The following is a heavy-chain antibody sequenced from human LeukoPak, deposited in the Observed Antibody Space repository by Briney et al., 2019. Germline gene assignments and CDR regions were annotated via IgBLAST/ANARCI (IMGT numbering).Heavy chain of an antibody. V-gene: IGHV3-9*01. CDR1: GFTFDDYA. CDR2: ISWNSGSR. Sequence: GRSLRLSCAASGFTFDDYAMHWVRQAPGKGVEWVSGISWNSGSRGYADSVRGRFTISRDTARNSLYLQMNSLRAEDTALYYCAKAGGSSSWSPFDYWGQGTLVTVSS. D-gene: IGHD6-13*01. CDR3: AKAGGSSSWSPFDY. J-gene: IGHJ4*02.